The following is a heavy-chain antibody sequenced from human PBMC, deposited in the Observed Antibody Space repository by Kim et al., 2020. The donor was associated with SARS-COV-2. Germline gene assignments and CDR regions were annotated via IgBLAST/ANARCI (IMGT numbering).Heavy chain of an antibody. J-gene: IGHJ4*02. Sequence: SETLSLTCTVSGDSITSGGYYWNWIRQQPGKGLEWIGSIYYGGNTHYIPSLKGRLTISVDTSQNHFSLNLNSATAADTAVYYCARDDSLGGFDYWGQGSLVTVSA. CDR3: ARDDSLGGFDY. D-gene: IGHD7-27*01. CDR1: GDSITSGGYY. CDR2: IYYGGNT. V-gene: IGHV4-31*03.